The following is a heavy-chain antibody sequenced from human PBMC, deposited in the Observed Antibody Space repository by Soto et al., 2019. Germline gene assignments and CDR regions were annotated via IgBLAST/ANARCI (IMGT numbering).Heavy chain of an antibody. CDR3: AKWGRGFDL. J-gene: IGHJ2*01. CDR2: ISSDGSYK. CDR1: GFTFSSYG. Sequence: QVQLVESGGGVVQPGMSLRLSCAASGFTFSSYGMHWVRQAPGKGLEWVAVISSDGSYKYYADSVKGRFTISRDNSKNTLYLQMNSLSAEDTAVYYCAKWGRGFDLWGRGTLVTVSS. D-gene: IGHD3-10*01. V-gene: IGHV3-30*18.